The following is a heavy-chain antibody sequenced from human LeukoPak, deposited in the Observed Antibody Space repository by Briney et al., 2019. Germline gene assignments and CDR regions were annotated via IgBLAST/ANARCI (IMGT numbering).Heavy chain of an antibody. D-gene: IGHD3-22*01. V-gene: IGHV3-13*04. CDR3: ARERMDDSSGKALQYLDY. CDR1: GFTFSSYD. Sequence: GGSLRLSCSASGFTFSSYDMHWVRQVTGKGLEWVSAIDTVSDTYYPGSVKGRFIISRENAKNSLYLQLNSLRAGDTAVYYCARERMDDSSGKALQYLDYWGQGTLVTVSS. CDR2: IDTVSDT. J-gene: IGHJ4*02.